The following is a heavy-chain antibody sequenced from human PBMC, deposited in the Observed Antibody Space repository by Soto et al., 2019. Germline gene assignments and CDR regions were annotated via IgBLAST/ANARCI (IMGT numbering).Heavy chain of an antibody. Sequence: GGSLRLSCAASGFTFSSYSMNWVRQAPGKGLEWVSSISSSSYIYYADSVKGRFTISRDNAKNSLYLQMNSLRAEDTAVYYCARDTTLLWFGTASREMDVCGQRTTVPVS. D-gene: IGHD3-10*01. CDR2: ISSSSYI. CDR1: GFTFSSYS. CDR3: ARDTTLLWFGTASREMDV. J-gene: IGHJ6*02. V-gene: IGHV3-21*01.